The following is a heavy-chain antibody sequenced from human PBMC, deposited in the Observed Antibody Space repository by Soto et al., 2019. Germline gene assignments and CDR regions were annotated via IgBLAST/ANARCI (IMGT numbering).Heavy chain of an antibody. D-gene: IGHD6-19*01. V-gene: IGHV1-8*01. J-gene: IGHJ4*02. CDR2: MNPNSGNT. CDR3: ARERSSGWYVDY. CDR1: GYTFTSYD. Sequence: ASVKVSCKASGYTFTSYDINWVRQATGQGLEWMGWMNPNSGNTGYAQKFQGRVTMTRNTSISTAYMELSSLRSEDTAMYYCARERSSGWYVDYWGQGTLVTVSS.